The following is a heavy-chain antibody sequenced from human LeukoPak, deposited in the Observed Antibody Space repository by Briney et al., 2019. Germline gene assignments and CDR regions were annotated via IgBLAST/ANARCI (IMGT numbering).Heavy chain of an antibody. CDR2: ISSSGSTI. CDR1: GFTFSDYY. D-gene: IGHD6-13*01. CDR3: AKEWRFSSSWYQYYFDY. V-gene: IGHV3-11*01. J-gene: IGHJ4*02. Sequence: GGSLRLSCAASGFTFSDYYMSWIRQAPGKGLEWVSYISSSGSTIYYADSVKGRFTISRDTSTNTLYLQLNSLRVDDTAVYFCAKEWRFSSSWYQYYFDYWGQGTLVTVSS.